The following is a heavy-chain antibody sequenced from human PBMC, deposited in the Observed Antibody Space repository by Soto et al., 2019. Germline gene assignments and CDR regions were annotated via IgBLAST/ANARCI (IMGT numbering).Heavy chain of an antibody. CDR2: INAGNGNT. D-gene: IGHD5-18*01. CDR1: GYTFTSYA. Sequence: ASVKGSCTASGYTFTSYAMHWVRQAPGQRLEWMGWINAGNGNTKYSQKFQGRVTITRDTSASTAYMELSSLRSEDTAVYYCARLDTAMDFYYYYGMDVWGQGTTVTVSS. V-gene: IGHV1-3*01. J-gene: IGHJ6*02. CDR3: ARLDTAMDFYYYYGMDV.